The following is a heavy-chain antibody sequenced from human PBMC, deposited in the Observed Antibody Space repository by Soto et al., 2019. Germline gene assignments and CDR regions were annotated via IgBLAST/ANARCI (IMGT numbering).Heavy chain of an antibody. CDR3: ATGGGTYYDY. J-gene: IGHJ4*02. CDR2: IKTDGRST. CDR1: GVTFSNYW. D-gene: IGHD1-26*01. Sequence: EGPLVESGGGLVQPGGSLRLSCAASGVTFSNYWMHWVRQAPGKGLVWVSLIKTDGRSTTYADSVKGRFTISRDNAKNTVYLQMNTLRVEDTAVYYCATGGGTYYDYWGQGTLVTVSS. V-gene: IGHV3-74*03.